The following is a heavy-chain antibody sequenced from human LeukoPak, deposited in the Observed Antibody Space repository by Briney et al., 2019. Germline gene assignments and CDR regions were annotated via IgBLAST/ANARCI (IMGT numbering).Heavy chain of an antibody. CDR1: CLHKNRYF. V-gene: IGHV4-4*07. CDR3: GRQGYTASYYFVDY. Sequence: SETVPLMHCLSCLHKNRYFLLGLRQPAPKGLAWIGRIYPTGSTNYSPSFKSRLTMSLDTSKNQFSLKLRSVTAADTAVYYCGRQGYTASYYFVDYWSQGTLVTVSS. D-gene: IGHD3-10*01. J-gene: IGHJ4*02. CDR2: IYPTGST.